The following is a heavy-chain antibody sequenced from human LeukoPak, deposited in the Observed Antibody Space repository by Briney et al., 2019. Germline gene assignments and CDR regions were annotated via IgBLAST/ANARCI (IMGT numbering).Heavy chain of an antibody. V-gene: IGHV3-30*03. Sequence: GGSLRLSCAASGFTFSSYGVHWVRQAPGKGLEWVAVISYDGSNKYYADSVKGRFTISRDNSKNTLYLQMNSLRAEDTAVYYCARDWTEWPPASSEDYWGQGTLVTVSS. CDR3: ARDWTEWPPASSEDY. J-gene: IGHJ4*02. CDR1: GFTFSSYG. D-gene: IGHD3-3*01. CDR2: ISYDGSNK.